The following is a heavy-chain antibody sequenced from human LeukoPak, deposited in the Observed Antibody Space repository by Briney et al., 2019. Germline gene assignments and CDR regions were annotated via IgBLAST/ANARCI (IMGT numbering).Heavy chain of an antibody. D-gene: IGHD6-19*01. CDR1: GGSISSYY. Sequence: SETLSLTCTVSGGSISSYYWSWIRQPAGKGLEWIGRIYTSGSTNYNPSLKSRVTMSVDTSKNQFSLKLSSVTAADTAVYYCARGQWKNYYYYYMDVWGKGTTVTVSS. CDR2: IYTSGST. CDR3: ARGQWKNYYYYYMDV. V-gene: IGHV4-4*07. J-gene: IGHJ6*03.